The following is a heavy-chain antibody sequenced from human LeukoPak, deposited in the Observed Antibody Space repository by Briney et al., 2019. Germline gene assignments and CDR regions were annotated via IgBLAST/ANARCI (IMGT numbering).Heavy chain of an antibody. Sequence: GGTLRLSCAASGFTFNNYGMSWVRQAPGKGLEWVSSISSSSSYIYYADSVKGRFTISRDNAKNSLSLQMNSLRAEDTALYYCARQYGTSNYYYYMDVWGKGTTVTISS. J-gene: IGHJ6*03. CDR1: GFTFNNYG. D-gene: IGHD1-1*01. V-gene: IGHV3-21*01. CDR2: ISSSSSYI. CDR3: ARQYGTSNYYYYMDV.